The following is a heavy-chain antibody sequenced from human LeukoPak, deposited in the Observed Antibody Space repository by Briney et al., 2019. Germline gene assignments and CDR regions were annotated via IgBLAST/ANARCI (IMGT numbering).Heavy chain of an antibody. CDR3: ARGERAAMVTIDS. J-gene: IGHJ4*02. D-gene: IGHD5-18*01. V-gene: IGHV1-69*13. CDR1: GGTLSSHV. CDR2: IIPIFDTA. Sequence: SVRVSCKASGGTLSSHVISWVRQAPGQGLEWMGGIIPIFDTANYAQKFQGRVTITADESSNTAYMELSSLRSEDAAVYYCARGERAAMVTIDSWGQGTLVTVSS.